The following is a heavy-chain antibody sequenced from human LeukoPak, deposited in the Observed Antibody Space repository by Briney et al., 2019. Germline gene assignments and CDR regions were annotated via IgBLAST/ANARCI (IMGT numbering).Heavy chain of an antibody. CDR3: ARVTGQWLVRRVGYFDY. Sequence: SQTLSLTCTVSGGSISSSSYYWGWIRQPPGKGLEWIGSIYYSGSTYYNPSLKSRVTISVDTSKNQFSLKLSSVTAADTAVYYCARVTGQWLVRRVGYFDYWGQGTLVTVSS. J-gene: IGHJ4*02. CDR1: GGSISSSSYY. D-gene: IGHD6-19*01. V-gene: IGHV4-39*07. CDR2: IYYSGST.